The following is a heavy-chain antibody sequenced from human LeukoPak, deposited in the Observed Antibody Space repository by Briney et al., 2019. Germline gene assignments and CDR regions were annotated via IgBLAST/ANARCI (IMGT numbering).Heavy chain of an antibody. Sequence: SETLSLTCTVSGVSISTYYWSWIRQPPGKGLEWIGYIYYSGSTNYNPSLKSRVPISVDTSKNQFSLNLNSVTAADTAVYYCARHANYYDSSGFYQYFDYWGQGTLVTVSS. CDR2: IYYSGST. V-gene: IGHV4-59*08. CDR3: ARHANYYDSSGFYQYFDY. D-gene: IGHD3-22*01. CDR1: GVSISTYY. J-gene: IGHJ4*02.